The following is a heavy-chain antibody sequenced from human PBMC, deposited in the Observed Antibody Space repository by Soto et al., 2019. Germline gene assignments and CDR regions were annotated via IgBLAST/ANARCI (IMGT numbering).Heavy chain of an antibody. CDR1: GYTFTGYY. CDR2: INPNSGGT. V-gene: IGHV1-2*02. Sequence: ASVKVCCKASGYTFTGYYMHWVRQAPGQGLEWMGWINPNSGGTNYAQKFQGRVTMTRDTSISTAYMELSRLRSDDTAVYYCAVWSGDYMYYFDYWGQGTLVTVSS. CDR3: AVWSGDYMYYFDY. D-gene: IGHD4-17*01. J-gene: IGHJ4*02.